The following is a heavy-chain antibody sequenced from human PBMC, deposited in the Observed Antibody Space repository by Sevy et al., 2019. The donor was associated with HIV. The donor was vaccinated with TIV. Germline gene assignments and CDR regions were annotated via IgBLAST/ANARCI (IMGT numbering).Heavy chain of an antibody. Sequence: GGSLRLSCAASGFTFSDYYMSWIRQAPGKGLEWISYISSAGSTTHYADSVKGRFTISRDNAKNSLYLQMNSLRAEDTAVYYCARDRFGATTSLDYWGQGTLVTVSS. CDR1: GFTFSDYY. CDR2: ISSAGSTT. CDR3: ARDRFGATTSLDY. V-gene: IGHV3-11*01. D-gene: IGHD1-26*01. J-gene: IGHJ4*02.